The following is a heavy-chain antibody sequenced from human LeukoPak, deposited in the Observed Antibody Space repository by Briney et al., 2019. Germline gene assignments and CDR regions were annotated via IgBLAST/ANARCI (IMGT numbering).Heavy chain of an antibody. D-gene: IGHD2-2*01. J-gene: IGHJ4*02. CDR1: GFTFSTDA. CDR2: INHSGST. Sequence: GSLRLSCAASGFTFSTDAMTWVRQAPGKGLVWIGEINHSGSTNYNPSLKSRVTISVDTSKNQFSLNLSSMTAADTAVYYCASSVVVPSAADYWGQGTLVTVSS. V-gene: IGHV4-34*01. CDR3: ASSVVVPSAADY.